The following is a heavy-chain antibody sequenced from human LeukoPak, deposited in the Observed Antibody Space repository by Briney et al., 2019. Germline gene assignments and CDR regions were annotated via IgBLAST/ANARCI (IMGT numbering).Heavy chain of an antibody. Sequence: GGSLRLSCAASGFTFSSYGMHWVRQAPGKGLEWVAFIRYDGSNKYYADSVKGRFTISRDNSKNTLYLQMNSLRAEDTAVYYCAKDRDLIVVITSALDFWGQGTLVTVSS. J-gene: IGHJ4*02. CDR3: AKDRDLIVVITSALDF. V-gene: IGHV3-30*02. CDR2: IRYDGSNK. CDR1: GFTFSSYG. D-gene: IGHD3-22*01.